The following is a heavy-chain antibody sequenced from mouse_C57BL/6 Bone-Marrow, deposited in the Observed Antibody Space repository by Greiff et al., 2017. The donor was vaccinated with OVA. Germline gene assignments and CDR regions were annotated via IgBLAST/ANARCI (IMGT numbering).Heavy chain of an antibody. CDR2: IYPGDGDT. J-gene: IGHJ2*01. V-gene: IGHV1-82*01. Sequence: VQVVESGPELVKPGASVKISCKASGYAFSSSWMNWVKQRPGKGLEWIGRIYPGDGDTNYNGKFKGQATLTADKSYSTAYMQLSSLTSEDSAVYFCARSRNFDYWGQGTTLTVSS. CDR1: GYAFSSSW. CDR3: ARSRNFDY.